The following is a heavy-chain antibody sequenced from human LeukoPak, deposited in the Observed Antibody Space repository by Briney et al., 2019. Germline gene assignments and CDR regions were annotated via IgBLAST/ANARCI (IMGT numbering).Heavy chain of an antibody. D-gene: IGHD3-22*01. CDR3: ARETFYYDSSGYYLIDY. V-gene: IGHV3-11*04. CDR1: GFTFSDYY. Sequence: GGSLRLSCAASGFTFSDYYMSWIRQAPGKGLEWVSYISSSGSTIYYADSVKGRFTISRDNAKNSLYLQMNSLRAEDTAVYYCARETFYYDSSGYYLIDYWGQGTLVTVSS. CDR2: ISSSGSTI. J-gene: IGHJ4*02.